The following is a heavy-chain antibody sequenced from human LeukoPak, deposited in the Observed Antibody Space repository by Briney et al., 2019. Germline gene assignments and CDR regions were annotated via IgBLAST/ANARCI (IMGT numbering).Heavy chain of an antibody. Sequence: GGSLRLSCAASGFTFSNYWMSWVRQAPGKGLEWVANIKEDGSEKYYVDSVKGRFTISRDNARNSLYLQMNSLRAEDTAVYYCARGLPLDYDFWSGSPLGYWGQGTLVTVSS. D-gene: IGHD3-3*01. J-gene: IGHJ4*02. V-gene: IGHV3-7*01. CDR3: ARGLPLDYDFWSGSPLGY. CDR2: IKEDGSEK. CDR1: GFTFSNYW.